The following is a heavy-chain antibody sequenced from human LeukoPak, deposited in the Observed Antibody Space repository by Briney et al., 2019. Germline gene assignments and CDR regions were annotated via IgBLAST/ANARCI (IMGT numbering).Heavy chain of an antibody. CDR3: ARQYSSGWYRRNWFDP. J-gene: IGHJ5*02. CDR1: GGSFSGYY. D-gene: IGHD6-19*01. V-gene: IGHV4-34*01. CDR2: ITHSGST. Sequence: SETLSLTCAVYGGSFSGYYWSWIRQPPGKGLEWIGEITHSGSTNYNPSLKSRVTISVDTSKNQFSLKLSFVTAADTAVYYCARQYSSGWYRRNWFDPWGQGTLVTVSS.